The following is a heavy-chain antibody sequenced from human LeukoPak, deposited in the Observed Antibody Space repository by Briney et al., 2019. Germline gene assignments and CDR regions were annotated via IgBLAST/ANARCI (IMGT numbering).Heavy chain of an antibody. CDR2: IKQDGSEK. J-gene: IGHJ4*02. CDR1: GFTFSSYW. D-gene: IGHD6-6*01. V-gene: IGHV3-7*01. CDR3: ARDQGRSPSDY. Sequence: GGSLRLSCAASGFTFSSYWVTWVRQAPGKGLEWVANIKQDGSEKNYVDSVKGRFTISRDNAKNSLYVQMNSLRAEDTAVYYCARDQGRSPSDYWGQGTLVTVSS.